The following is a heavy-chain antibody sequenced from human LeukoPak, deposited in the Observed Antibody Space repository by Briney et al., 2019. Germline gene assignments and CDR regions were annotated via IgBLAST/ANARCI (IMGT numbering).Heavy chain of an antibody. Sequence: ASVKVSCKTSGYSFTDYYMHWVRQAPGQGLEWMGWINPNSGGTSAAQKFQGRVTMTRDTSITTVYMEVSWLTSDDTAIYYCARADRLHGGPYLIGPWGQGTLVAVSS. CDR2: INPNSGGT. V-gene: IGHV1-2*02. D-gene: IGHD2-21*01. J-gene: IGHJ5*02. CDR3: ARADRLHGGPYLIGP. CDR1: GYSFTDYY.